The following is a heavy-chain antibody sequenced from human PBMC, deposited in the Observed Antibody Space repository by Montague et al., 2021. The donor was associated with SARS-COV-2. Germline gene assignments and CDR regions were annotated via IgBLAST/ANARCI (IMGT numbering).Heavy chain of an antibody. CDR3: ARGCLSYFGAGSHCYGMDV. CDR2: IPDSGST. CDR1: GTSITSYY. V-gene: IGHV4-59*01. D-gene: IGHD3-10*01. J-gene: IGHJ6*02. Sequence: ETLSLTCSLSGTSITSYYWNWIRQPPGKGLEWIGYIPDSGSTNXSPSLKSRVTMSVDTSKNQMSLKLTSVTAADTAVYYCARGCLSYFGAGSHCYGMDVWGQGTTVTVSS.